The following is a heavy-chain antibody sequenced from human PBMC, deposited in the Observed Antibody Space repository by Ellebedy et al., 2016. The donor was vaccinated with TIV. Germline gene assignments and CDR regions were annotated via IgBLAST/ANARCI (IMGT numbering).Heavy chain of an antibody. D-gene: IGHD4-11*01. Sequence: MPGGSLRLSCTVSGGSIRSSSYYWGWIRQPPGKGLEWIGSIYYRGSTNYNPSLKSRVTISMDTSKNQFSLRLSFVTAAETAVYYCARHSAYSENGRGGIDHWGQGIMVTVST. J-gene: IGHJ4*02. CDR3: ARHSAYSENGRGGIDH. CDR2: IYYRGST. CDR1: GGSIRSSSYY. V-gene: IGHV4-39*07.